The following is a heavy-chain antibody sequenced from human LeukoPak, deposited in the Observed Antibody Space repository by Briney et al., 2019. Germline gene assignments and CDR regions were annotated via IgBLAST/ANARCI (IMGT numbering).Heavy chain of an antibody. CDR1: GGSFSGYY. Sequence: PSETLSLTCAVYGGSFSGYYWSWIRQAQGQGLEWVSYISSSGSTIYYADSVKGRFTISRDNAKNSLYLQMNSLRAEDTAVYYCAELGITMIGGVWGKGTTVTISS. V-gene: IGHV3-11*04. CDR3: AELGITMIGGV. CDR2: ISSSGSTI. D-gene: IGHD3-10*02. J-gene: IGHJ6*04.